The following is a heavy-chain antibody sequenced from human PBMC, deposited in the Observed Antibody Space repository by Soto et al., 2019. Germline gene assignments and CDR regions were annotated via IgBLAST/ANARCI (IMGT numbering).Heavy chain of an antibody. CDR3: ITGWRGRTGDL. CDR1: GFTFGNSW. D-gene: IGHD6-19*01. J-gene: IGHJ5*02. V-gene: IGHV3-7*01. CDR2: INPDGSDK. Sequence: EVQLVDSGGGLVQPGGSLRLSCAASGFTFGNSWMSWVRQAPGKGLEWVANINPDGSDKDYVDSVKGRFTISRDNAKNSLYLHMNTLRAEDTAVYYCITGWRGRTGDLWGQGTLVTVSS.